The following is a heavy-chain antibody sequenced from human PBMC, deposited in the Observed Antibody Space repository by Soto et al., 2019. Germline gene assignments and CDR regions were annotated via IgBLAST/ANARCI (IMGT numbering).Heavy chain of an antibody. J-gene: IGHJ4*02. Sequence: ASVKVSCKASGYSFTSYGISWVRQAPGEVLEWMGLIRAYNGNTNYAQKLQGRVTMTTDTSTSTAYMELRSLRSDDTAVYYCARASVWFGDLSQHFDYWAQRSLVTVSS. CDR3: ARASVWFGDLSQHFDY. D-gene: IGHD3-10*01. V-gene: IGHV1-18*04. CDR2: IRAYNGNT. CDR1: GYSFTSYG.